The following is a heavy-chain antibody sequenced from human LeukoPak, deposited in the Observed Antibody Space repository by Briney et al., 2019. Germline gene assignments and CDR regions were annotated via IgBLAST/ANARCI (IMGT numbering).Heavy chain of an antibody. CDR3: ARGLKYITIFGVVIGHNWFDP. D-gene: IGHD3-3*01. V-gene: IGHV1-8*01. Sequence: GASVKVSCKASGYTFTSYDINWVRQATGQGLEWMGWMNPNSGNTGYAQKFQGRVTMTRNTSISTAYMELSSLRSEDTAVYYCARGLKYITIFGVVIGHNWFDPWGQGTLVTVSP. CDR1: GYTFTSYD. J-gene: IGHJ5*02. CDR2: MNPNSGNT.